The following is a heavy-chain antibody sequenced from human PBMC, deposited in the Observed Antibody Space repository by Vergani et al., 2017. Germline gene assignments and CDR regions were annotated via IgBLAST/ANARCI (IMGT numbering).Heavy chain of an antibody. CDR2: IKSKTDGGTT. CDR1: GFTFSNAW. Sequence: EVQLAESGGGLVKPGGSLRLSCAASGFTFSNAWMSWVRQAPGKGLEWVGRIKSKTDGGTTDYAAPVKGRFTISRDDSKNTLYLQMNSLKTEDTAVYYCTTGAPGYSYFPSRNYYYGMDVWGQGTTVTVSS. D-gene: IGHD5-18*01. J-gene: IGHJ6*02. V-gene: IGHV3-15*01. CDR3: TTGAPGYSYFPSRNYYYGMDV.